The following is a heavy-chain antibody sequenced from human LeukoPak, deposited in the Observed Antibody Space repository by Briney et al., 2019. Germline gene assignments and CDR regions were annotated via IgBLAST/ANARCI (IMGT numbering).Heavy chain of an antibody. CDR3: ARGSYYYMDV. CDR1: GGSISSYY. V-gene: IGHV4-59*01. CDR2: IYYSGST. J-gene: IGHJ6*03. Sequence: SETLSLTCTVSGGSISSYYWSWIRQPPGKGLEWIGYIYYSGSTNYNPSLKSRVTISVDTSKNQFSLKLSAVTAADTAVYYCARGSYYYMDVWGRGTTVTVSS.